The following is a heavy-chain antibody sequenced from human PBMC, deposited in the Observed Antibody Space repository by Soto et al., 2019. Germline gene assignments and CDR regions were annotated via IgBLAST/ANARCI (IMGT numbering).Heavy chain of an antibody. CDR3: ARVFCSSTSCYWADV. J-gene: IGHJ6*02. CDR1: GYTFTSYG. D-gene: IGHD2-2*01. CDR2: ISAYNGNT. Sequence: ASVKVSCKASGYTFTSYGISWVRQAPGQGLEWMGWISAYNGNTNYAQKLQGRVTMTTDTSTSTAYMEMRSLRSDDTAVYYCARVFCSSTSCYWADVWGQGTTVTVSS. V-gene: IGHV1-18*01.